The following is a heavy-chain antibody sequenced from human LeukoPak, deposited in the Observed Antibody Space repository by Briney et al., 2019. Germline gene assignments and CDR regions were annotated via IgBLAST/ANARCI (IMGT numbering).Heavy chain of an antibody. Sequence: PSETLSLTCTVSGGSISSCYWSWIRQPPGKGLEWIGYIYYSGSTNYNPSLKSRVTISVDTSKNQFSLKLSSVTAADTAVYYCARDSDYGGNPAFDYWGQGTLVTVSS. CDR1: GGSISSCY. V-gene: IGHV4-59*01. CDR3: ARDSDYGGNPAFDY. J-gene: IGHJ4*02. D-gene: IGHD4-23*01. CDR2: IYYSGST.